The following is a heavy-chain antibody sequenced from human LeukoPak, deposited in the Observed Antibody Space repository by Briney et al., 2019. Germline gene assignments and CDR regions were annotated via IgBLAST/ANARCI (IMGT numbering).Heavy chain of an antibody. V-gene: IGHV3-21*01. D-gene: IGHD4-17*01. CDR3: ASSYGDYVPLVDY. CDR1: GFTFSTYS. CDR2: IGTSSNFI. Sequence: GGSLRLSCAASGFTFSTYSMNRVRQAPGKGLEWVSSIGTSSNFIYYADSVKGRFTISRDNAKNSLYLQMNSLGAEDTAVYYCASSYGDYVPLVDYWGQGTLVTVSS. J-gene: IGHJ4*02.